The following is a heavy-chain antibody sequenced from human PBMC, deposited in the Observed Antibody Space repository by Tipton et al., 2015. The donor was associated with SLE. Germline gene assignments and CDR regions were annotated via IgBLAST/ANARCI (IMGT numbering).Heavy chain of an antibody. CDR3: ARGKHIVATFYRANWFDS. V-gene: IGHV4-38-2*02. J-gene: IGHJ5*01. D-gene: IGHD5-12*01. Sequence: TLSLTCTVSGYSISSGYYWGWIRQPPGKGLEWIGSIYHSGSTNYNPSLKSRVTISVDTSKNQLSLKLSSVTAADTAVYYCARGKHIVATFYRANWFDSWGQGTLVVVSS. CDR2: IYHSGST. CDR1: GYSISSGYY.